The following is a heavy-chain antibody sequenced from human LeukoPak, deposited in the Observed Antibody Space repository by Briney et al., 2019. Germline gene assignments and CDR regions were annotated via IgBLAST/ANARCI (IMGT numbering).Heavy chain of an antibody. Sequence: GGSLRLSCAASGFTVSSNYMSWVRQAPGKGLEWVSVIYSGGSTYYADSVKGRFTISRDNFKNTLYLQMNSLRAEDTAVYYCARGPEVTQTYFDYWGQGTLVTVSS. CDR3: ARGPEVTQTYFDY. D-gene: IGHD5-18*01. V-gene: IGHV3-53*01. CDR1: GFTVSSNY. CDR2: IYSGGST. J-gene: IGHJ4*02.